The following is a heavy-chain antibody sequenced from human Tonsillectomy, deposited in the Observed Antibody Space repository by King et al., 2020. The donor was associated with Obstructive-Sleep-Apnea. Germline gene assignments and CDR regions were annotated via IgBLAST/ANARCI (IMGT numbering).Heavy chain of an antibody. J-gene: IGHJ4*02. CDR1: GFTFNTYW. Sequence: VQLVESGGGLVQPGGSLRLSCAASGFTFNTYWMHWVRQGPGKGLVWVSHINSDATSTRYADSVKGRFTISRDNAKNTVYLQMNSLRAEDTAVYYCARDPFATNIFDHWGQGALVTVSS. D-gene: IGHD2/OR15-2a*01. CDR3: ARDPFATNIFDH. CDR2: INSDATST. V-gene: IGHV3-74*01.